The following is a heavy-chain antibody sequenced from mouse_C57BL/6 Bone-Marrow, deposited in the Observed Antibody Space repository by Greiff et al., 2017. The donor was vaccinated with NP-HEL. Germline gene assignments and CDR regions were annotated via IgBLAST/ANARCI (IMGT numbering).Heavy chain of an antibody. CDR2: INPNNGGT. V-gene: IGHV1-26*01. CDR3: ARWSLY. J-gene: IGHJ2*01. Sequence: EVQLQQSGPELVKPGASVKISCKASGYTFTDYYMNWVKQSHGKSLEWIGDINPNNGGTSYNQKFKGKATLTVDQSSSTAYMELRSLTSEDSAVYYCARWSLYWGQGTTLTVSS. CDR1: GYTFTDYY.